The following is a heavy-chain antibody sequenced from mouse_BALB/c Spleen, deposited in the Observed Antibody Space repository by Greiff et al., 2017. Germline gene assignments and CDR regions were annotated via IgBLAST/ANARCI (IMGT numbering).Heavy chain of an antibody. V-gene: IGHV2-9*02. Sequence: VQRVESGPGLVAPSQSLSITCTVSGFSLTSYGVHWVRQPPGKGLEWLGVIWAGGSTNYNSALMSRLSISKDNSKSQVFLKMNSLQTDDTAMYYCARDRGNYYYAMDYWGQGTSVTVSS. J-gene: IGHJ4*01. CDR1: GFSLTSYG. CDR2: IWAGGST. CDR3: ARDRGNYYYAMDY. D-gene: IGHD2-1*01.